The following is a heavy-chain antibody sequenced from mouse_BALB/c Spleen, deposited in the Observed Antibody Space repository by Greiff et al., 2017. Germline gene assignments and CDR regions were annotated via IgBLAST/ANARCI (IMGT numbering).Heavy chain of an antibody. V-gene: IGHV1-54*01. CDR1: GYAFTNYL. CDR3: ARIKTGYYYDMED. D-gene: IGHD2-4*01. J-gene: IGHJ4*01. Sequence: QVQLQQSGAELVRPWTSVSVSCKASGYAFTNYLIEWVKQRPGQGLVWIGVINPGSGGTNYNEKFKGKATLTADKSSSTAYMQLSSLTSDDSAVYFCARIKTGYYYDMEDWGEGTSGTV. CDR2: INPGSGGT.